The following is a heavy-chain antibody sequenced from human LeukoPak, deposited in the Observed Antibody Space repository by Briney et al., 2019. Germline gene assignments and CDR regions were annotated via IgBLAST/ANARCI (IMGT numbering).Heavy chain of an antibody. J-gene: IGHJ4*02. D-gene: IGHD3-10*01. CDR2: IHNSGIT. CDR1: GGPFSGYF. Sequence: KPSETLSLTCAVSGGPFSGYFWSWIRQSPGKGLEWIGEIHNSGITNSNPSLSSRVTISEDTSKNHFYLNLSSVTAADTAVHYCARRYYYNMGSFPFDFWGQGTLVTVSS. CDR3: ARRYYYNMGSFPFDF. V-gene: IGHV4-34*01.